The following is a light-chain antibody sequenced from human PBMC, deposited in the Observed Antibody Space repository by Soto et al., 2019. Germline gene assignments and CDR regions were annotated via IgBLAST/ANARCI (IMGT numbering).Light chain of an antibody. CDR2: GAS. CDR1: LNVATN. CDR3: HQYNTGLRT. V-gene: IGKV3-15*01. Sequence: TVMTQSPATLSMSPGDRAALSCRASLNVATNMAWYQQKPGQAPRLLIYGASIRATGVPARLTGSGSGTEFTLTINNLQSEDFAVYYCHQYNTGLRTFGRGTRVEV. J-gene: IGKJ1*01.